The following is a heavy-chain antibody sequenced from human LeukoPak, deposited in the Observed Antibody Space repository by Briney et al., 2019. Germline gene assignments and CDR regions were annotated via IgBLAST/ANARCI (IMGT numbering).Heavy chain of an antibody. V-gene: IGHV4-28*01. J-gene: IGHJ6*04. Sequence: SETLSLTCSVSGFSISSGYWWSWVRQPPGKGLEWIGYIYYSGSTNYNPSLKSRVTMSVDTSKNQFSLKLSSVTAADTAVYYCARFCSSTSCSNPGTMDVWGKGTTVTVSS. CDR2: IYYSGST. D-gene: IGHD2-2*01. CDR1: GFSISSGYW. CDR3: ARFCSSTSCSNPGTMDV.